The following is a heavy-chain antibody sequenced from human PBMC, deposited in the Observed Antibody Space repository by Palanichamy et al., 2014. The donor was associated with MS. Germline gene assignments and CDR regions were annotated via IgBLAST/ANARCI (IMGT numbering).Heavy chain of an antibody. Sequence: QITXRESGPTLVKPTQTLTLTCTFSGFSLSTSGVGVGWIRQPPGKALEWLALIYWDDDKRYSPSLKSRLTITKDTSKNQVVLTMTNMDPVDTATYYCTRLTIFGMLSHWGQGTLVTVSS. D-gene: IGHD3-3*01. CDR1: GFSLSTSGVG. V-gene: IGHV2-5*02. J-gene: IGHJ4*02. CDR2: IYWDDDK. CDR3: TRLTIFGMLSH.